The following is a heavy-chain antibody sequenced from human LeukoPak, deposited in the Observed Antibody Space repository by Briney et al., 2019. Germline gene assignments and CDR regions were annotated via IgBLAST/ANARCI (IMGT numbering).Heavy chain of an antibody. V-gene: IGHV3-21*01. D-gene: IGHD1-26*01. J-gene: IGHJ4*02. Sequence: GGFLRLSCAASGFTFSSYSMNWVRQAPGKGLEWVSSISSSSSYIYYADSVKGRFTISRDNAKNSLYLQMNSLRAEDTAVYYCARDHGGATRYWGQGTLVTVSS. CDR3: ARDHGGATRY. CDR1: GFTFSSYS. CDR2: ISSSSSYI.